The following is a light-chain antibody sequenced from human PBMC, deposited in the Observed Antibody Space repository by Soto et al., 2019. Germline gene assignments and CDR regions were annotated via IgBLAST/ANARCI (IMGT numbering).Light chain of an antibody. V-gene: IGKV3-15*01. CDR1: QSVSSIY. CDR2: GAS. Sequence: EIVLTQSPGTLSLSPGERATLSCRASQSVSSIYLGWYQQKPGQAPRLLIYGASTRATDIPARFSGSGSGTDFTLTISSLQSEDFAVYFCQQYHIWPSWTFGQGTKVDIK. J-gene: IGKJ1*01. CDR3: QQYHIWPSWT.